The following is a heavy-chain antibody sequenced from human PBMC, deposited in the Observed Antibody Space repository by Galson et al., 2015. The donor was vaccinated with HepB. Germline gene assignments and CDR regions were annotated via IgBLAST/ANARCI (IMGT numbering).Heavy chain of an antibody. V-gene: IGHV1-18*04. CDR1: GYTFTSYG. CDR2: ISAYNGNT. D-gene: IGHD2-2*01. Sequence: SVKVSCKASGYTFTSYGISWVRQAPGQGLEWMGWISAYNGNTNYAQKLQGRVTMTTDTSTSTAYMELRSLRSDDTAVYYCARDSFDWVVVPAAIGTLNYWGQGTLVTVSS. J-gene: IGHJ4*02. CDR3: ARDSFDWVVVPAAIGTLNY.